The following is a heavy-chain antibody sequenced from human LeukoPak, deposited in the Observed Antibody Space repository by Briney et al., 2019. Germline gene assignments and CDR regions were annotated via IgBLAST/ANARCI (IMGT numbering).Heavy chain of an antibody. CDR3: ATAIPYG. D-gene: IGHD2-2*01. V-gene: IGHV1-69-2*01. J-gene: IGHJ4*02. CDR1: GYTFLDYY. CDR2: FDPENGGT. Sequence: GASVKVSCKAAGYTFLDYYIQWIQQAPGKGLEWMGRFDPENGGTIYAEEFRGRVTMTADTSIDTAYLELNNLRFEDTAVYYCATAIPYGWGQGTLVTVSS.